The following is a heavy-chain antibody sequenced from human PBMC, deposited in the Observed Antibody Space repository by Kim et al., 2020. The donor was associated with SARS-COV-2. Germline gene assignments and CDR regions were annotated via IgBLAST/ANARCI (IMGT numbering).Heavy chain of an antibody. V-gene: IGHV3-13*01. D-gene: IGHD4-17*01. Sequence: PGPCKGRSTISREKAKNSLYLQMNSLRAGDTAVYYCARGAYGDYPGMDVWGQGTTVTLAS. CDR3: ARGAYGDYPGMDV. J-gene: IGHJ6*02.